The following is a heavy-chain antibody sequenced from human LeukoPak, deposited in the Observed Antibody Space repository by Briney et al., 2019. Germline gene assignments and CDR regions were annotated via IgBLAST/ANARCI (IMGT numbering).Heavy chain of an antibody. Sequence: AASVKVSCKASGYTFTGYYMHWVRQAPGQGLEWMGWINPNSGGTNYAQKFQGWVTMTRDTSISTAYMELSRLRSDDTAVYYCARGGDYYGSGSYPWFDPWGQGTLVSVSS. CDR2: INPNSGGT. D-gene: IGHD3-10*01. V-gene: IGHV1-2*04. J-gene: IGHJ5*02. CDR1: GYTFTGYY. CDR3: ARGGDYYGSGSYPWFDP.